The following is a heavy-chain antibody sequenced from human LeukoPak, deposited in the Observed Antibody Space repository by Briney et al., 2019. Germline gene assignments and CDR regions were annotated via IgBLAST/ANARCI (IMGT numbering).Heavy chain of an antibody. V-gene: IGHV4-59*01. Sequence: ASETLSLTCTVSGGSISSYYWTWIRQPPGKGLEWIGDIYYTGSTNYNPSLKSRVTISVDTSRTQFSLRLRSVTAADTAVYYCARSSMRVTANKSWFDPWGQGTLVTVSS. CDR1: GGSISSYY. J-gene: IGHJ5*02. CDR3: ARSSMRVTANKSWFDP. CDR2: IYYTGST. D-gene: IGHD2-21*02.